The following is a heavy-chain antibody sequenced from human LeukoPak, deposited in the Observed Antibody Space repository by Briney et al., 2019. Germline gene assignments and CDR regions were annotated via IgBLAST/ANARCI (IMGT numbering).Heavy chain of an antibody. Sequence: GGSLRLSCAASGFTFSDYYMSWLRQAPGKGGEWVSYIDGSSSRINYADSVKGRFTISRDNAKNSLFLQMNSLTVEDTAVYYCASRVAFDIWGLGTMVTVSS. CDR1: GFTFSDYY. V-gene: IGHV3-11*01. J-gene: IGHJ3*02. CDR3: ASRVAFDI. CDR2: IDGSSSRI. D-gene: IGHD3-3*01.